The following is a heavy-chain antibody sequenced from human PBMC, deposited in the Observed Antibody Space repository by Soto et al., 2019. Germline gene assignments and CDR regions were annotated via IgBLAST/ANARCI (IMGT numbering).Heavy chain of an antibody. D-gene: IGHD3-3*01. Sequence: DVQLVESGGGLVQPGRSPRLSCAASGFPFDDHAMHWARQTPEKGLEWVAGISWNSGNADYADSVKGRFTISRDNGKNSLFLEMNGLRAEDTALYYCIRAQLGDLWSGGHFDSWGLGTLVAVSS. J-gene: IGHJ4*02. V-gene: IGHV3-9*01. CDR2: ISWNSGNA. CDR3: IRAQLGDLWSGGHFDS. CDR1: GFPFDDHA.